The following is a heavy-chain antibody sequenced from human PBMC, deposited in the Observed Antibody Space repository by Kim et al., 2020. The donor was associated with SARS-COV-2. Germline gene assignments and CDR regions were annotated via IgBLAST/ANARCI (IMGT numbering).Heavy chain of an antibody. D-gene: IGHD6-13*01. CDR1: GYTFSSYD. J-gene: IGHJ5*02. CDR2: MNPNSGNT. V-gene: IGHV1-8*01. Sequence: ASVRVSCKASGYTFSSYDINWVRQVTGQGPEWMGWMNPNSGNTGYAQKFQGRVNMTRNTSISTAYMELSSLRSEDTAVYYCARKKSNITAAGPINTWGQGTLVTVSS. CDR3: ARKKSNITAAGPINT.